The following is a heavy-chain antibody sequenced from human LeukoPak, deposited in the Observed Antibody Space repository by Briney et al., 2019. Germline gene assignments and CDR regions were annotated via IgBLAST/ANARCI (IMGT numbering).Heavy chain of an antibody. J-gene: IGHJ4*02. CDR1: GGSISSSSYW. CDR3: AREVGGGRWYFDY. D-gene: IGHD4-23*01. Sequence: PSETLSLTCTVSGGSISSSSYWSGWVRQPPGKGLEWIGSIYYSGQTYYNPSLKSRVTISVDTPKNQFSLKLTSVNAADTAVYHCAREVGGGRWYFDYWGQGTRVPVSA. CDR2: IYYSGQT. V-gene: IGHV4-39*02.